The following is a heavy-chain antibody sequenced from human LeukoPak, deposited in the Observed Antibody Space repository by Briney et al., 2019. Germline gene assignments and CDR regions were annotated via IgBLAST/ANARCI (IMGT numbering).Heavy chain of an antibody. CDR2: IRYDGSNK. CDR1: GFTFSSYG. Sequence: PGGSLRLSCAASGFTFSSYGMHWVRQAPGKGLEWVAFIRYDGSNKYYADSVKGRFPISRDNSKNTLYLQMNSLRAEDTAVYYCAKVLYGDYYFDYWGQGTLVTVSS. V-gene: IGHV3-30*02. D-gene: IGHD4-17*01. CDR3: AKVLYGDYYFDY. J-gene: IGHJ4*02.